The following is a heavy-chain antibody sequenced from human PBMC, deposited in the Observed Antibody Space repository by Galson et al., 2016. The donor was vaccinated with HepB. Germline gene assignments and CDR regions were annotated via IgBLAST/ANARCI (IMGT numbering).Heavy chain of an antibody. CDR2: ISPGATDT. Sequence: SVKVSCKASGYIFSNYGMNWVRQAPGQGLEWMAWISPGATDTVYAQSLQGRLTLTTDPSTGTAYMELRSLGSDDTAVYYCARDFCTGGPCYRALGHWGQGTLVTVSS. D-gene: IGHD2-8*02. J-gene: IGHJ4*02. CDR1: GYIFSNYG. CDR3: ARDFCTGGPCYRALGH. V-gene: IGHV1-18*01.